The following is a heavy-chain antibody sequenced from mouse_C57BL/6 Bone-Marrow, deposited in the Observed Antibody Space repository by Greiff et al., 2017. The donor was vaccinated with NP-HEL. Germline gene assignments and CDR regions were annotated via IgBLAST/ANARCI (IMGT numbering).Heavy chain of an antibody. CDR1: GYTFTSYW. V-gene: IGHV1-64*01. D-gene: IGHD1-1*01. CDR3: ARSYGSRRGYFDV. CDR2: IHPNSGST. J-gene: IGHJ1*03. Sequence: VQLQQPGAELVKPGASVKLSCKASGYTFTSYWMHWVKQRPGQGLEWIGMIHPNSGSTNYNEKFKSKATLTVDKSSSTAYMQLSSLTSEDSAVYYCARSYGSRRGYFDVWGTGTTVTVSS.